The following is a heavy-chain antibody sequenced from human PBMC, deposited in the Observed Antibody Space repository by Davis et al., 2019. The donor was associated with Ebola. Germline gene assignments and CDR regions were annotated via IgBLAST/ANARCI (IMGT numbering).Heavy chain of an antibody. V-gene: IGHV4-38-2*01. CDR2: IYHSGST. D-gene: IGHD3-22*01. CDR3: ATPYYYDSSGYKGWYFDL. J-gene: IGHJ2*01. Sequence: SETLSLTCAVSGYSISSGYYWGWIRQPPGKGLEWIGSIYHSGSTYYNPSLKSRVTISVDTSKNQFSLKLSSVTAADTAVYYCATPYYYDSSGYKGWYFDLWGHGTLVTVSS. CDR1: GYSISSGYY.